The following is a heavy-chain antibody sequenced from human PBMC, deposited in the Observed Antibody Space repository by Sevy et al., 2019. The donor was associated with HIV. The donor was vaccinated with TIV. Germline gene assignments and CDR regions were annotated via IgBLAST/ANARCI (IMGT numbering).Heavy chain of an antibody. CDR2: ISGSGGST. Sequence: GGSLRLSCAASGFTFSSYAMSWVRQAPGKGLEWVSAISGSGGSTYYTDSVKGRFTIARDNSKNTLYLQMNSLRAEETAVYYCAKEQKEWLRAGVYYFDYWGQGTLVTVSS. V-gene: IGHV3-23*01. J-gene: IGHJ4*02. D-gene: IGHD5-12*01. CDR1: GFTFSSYA. CDR3: AKEQKEWLRAGVYYFDY.